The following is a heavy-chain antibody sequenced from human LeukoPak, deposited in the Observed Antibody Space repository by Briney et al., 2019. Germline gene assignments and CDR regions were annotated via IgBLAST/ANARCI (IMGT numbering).Heavy chain of an antibody. CDR1: GYTFASYG. V-gene: IGHV1-18*01. Sequence: GASVKVSCKASGYTFASYGISWVRQAPGQGLEWMGRINAYNGNINHAQKFQGRVTMTTDTSTSTAYMELRSLRSDDTAVYYCARDGSGTWLDPWGQGTLVTVSS. CDR3: ARDGSGTWLDP. J-gene: IGHJ5*02. D-gene: IGHD3-10*01. CDR2: INAYNGNI.